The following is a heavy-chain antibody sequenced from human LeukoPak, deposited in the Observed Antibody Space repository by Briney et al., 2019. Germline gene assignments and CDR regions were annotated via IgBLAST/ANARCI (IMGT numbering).Heavy chain of an antibody. V-gene: IGHV3-20*04. CDR2: IDWSGGRT. CDR1: GFTFDDYG. J-gene: IGHJ4*02. D-gene: IGHD6-19*01. Sequence: GGSLRLSCAASGFTFDDYGMSWVRQAPGKGLEWVSGIDWSGGRTGYADSLKGRFTISRDNGKNSLYLQMNSLRAEDTAIYYCARGTFSMYSSGWYVGDWGQGTLVTVSS. CDR3: ARGTFSMYSSGWYVGD.